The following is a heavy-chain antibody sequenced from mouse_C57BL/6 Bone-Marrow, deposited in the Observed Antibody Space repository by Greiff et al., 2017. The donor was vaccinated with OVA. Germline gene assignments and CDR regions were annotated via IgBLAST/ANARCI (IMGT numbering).Heavy chain of an antibody. CDR2: INPGSGGT. Sequence: QVQLQQSGAELVRPGTSVKVSCKASGYAFTNYLIEWVKQRPGQGLEWIGVINPGSGGTNYNEKFKGKATLTADKSSSTAYMQLSSLTSEDSAVCFCARGGYYLAWFAYWGQGTLVTVSA. CDR3: ARGGYYLAWFAY. V-gene: IGHV1-54*01. J-gene: IGHJ3*01. CDR1: GYAFTNYL. D-gene: IGHD2-3*01.